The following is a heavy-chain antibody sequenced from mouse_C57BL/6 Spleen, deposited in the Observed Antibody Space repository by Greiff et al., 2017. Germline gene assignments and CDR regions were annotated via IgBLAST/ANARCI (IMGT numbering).Heavy chain of an antibody. J-gene: IGHJ2*01. CDR3: ARHEDSLSGMGYYFDY. CDR2: FYPGSGSI. CDR1: GYTFTEYT. V-gene: IGHV1-62-2*01. D-gene: IGHD4-1*01. Sequence: QVHVKQSGAELVKPGASVKLSCKASGYTFTEYTIHWVKQRSGQGLEWIGWFYPGSGSIKYNEKFKDKATLTADKSSSTVYMELSRLTSEDSAVYFCARHEDSLSGMGYYFDYWGQGTTLTVSS.